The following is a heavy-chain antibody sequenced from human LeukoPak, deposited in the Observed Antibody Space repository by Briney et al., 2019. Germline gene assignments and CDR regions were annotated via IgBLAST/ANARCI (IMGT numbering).Heavy chain of an antibody. J-gene: IGHJ4*02. V-gene: IGHV3-21*01. Sequence: MPGGSLRLSCVVSGLTFSGASMAWVRQSPGQGLEWVASISSSSEYIFQKDSLKGRFTISRDNAKNSVFLELNNLRVEDTAVYYCAGGRGKRITMSRVFDYWGQGVLVTVSS. CDR2: ISSSSEYI. CDR1: GLTFSGAS. D-gene: IGHD3-10*01. CDR3: AGGRGKRITMSRVFDY.